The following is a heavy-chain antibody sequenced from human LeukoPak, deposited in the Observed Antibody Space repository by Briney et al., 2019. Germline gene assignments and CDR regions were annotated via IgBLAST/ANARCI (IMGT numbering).Heavy chain of an antibody. D-gene: IGHD3-22*01. Sequence: PSETLSLTCTVSGGSISFYYWSWIRQPPGKGLEWIAYIYYSGSTNYNPSLKSRVTISVDTSKNQFSLKLSSVTAADTAVYYCARVGGDSSGYYRLDYWGQGTLVTVSS. CDR1: GGSISFYY. V-gene: IGHV4-59*01. CDR2: IYYSGST. J-gene: IGHJ4*02. CDR3: ARVGGDSSGYYRLDY.